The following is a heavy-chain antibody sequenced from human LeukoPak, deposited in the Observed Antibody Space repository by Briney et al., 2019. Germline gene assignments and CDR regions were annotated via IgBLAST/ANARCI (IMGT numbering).Heavy chain of an antibody. V-gene: IGHV3-30-3*01. CDR2: VSYDGTAK. CDR1: GFTFSSHA. CDR3: ARDFSGSYEFDY. Sequence: PGGSLRLSCAASGFTFSSHAMQWVRQAPGKGLEWVAVVSYDGTAKYYADSVKGRFTISRDNAKNSPYLQMNSLRAEDTAVYYCARDFSGSYEFDYWAREPWSPSPQ. D-gene: IGHD1-26*01. J-gene: IGHJ4*02.